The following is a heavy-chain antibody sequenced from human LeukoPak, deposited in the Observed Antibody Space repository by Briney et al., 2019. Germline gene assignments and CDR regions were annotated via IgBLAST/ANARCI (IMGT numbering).Heavy chain of an antibody. CDR3: ARDRLRITMVRGVIPNWFDP. D-gene: IGHD3-10*01. V-gene: IGHV1-69*06. CDR1: GGTFSSYA. J-gene: IGHJ5*02. CDR2: IIPIFGTA. Sequence: AAVKVSCKASGGTFSSYAISWVRQAPGQGLEWMGGIIPIFGTANYAQKFQGRVTITADKSTSTAYMELSSLRSEDTAVYYCARDRLRITMVRGVIPNWFDPWGQGTLVTVSS.